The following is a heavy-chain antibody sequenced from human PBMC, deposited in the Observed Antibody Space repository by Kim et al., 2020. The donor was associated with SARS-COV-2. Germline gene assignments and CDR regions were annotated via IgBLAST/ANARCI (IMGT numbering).Heavy chain of an antibody. D-gene: IGHD2-15*01. Sequence: GGSLRLSCAASGFTFSSYAMSWVRQAPGKGLEWVSAISGSGGSTYYADSVKGRFTISRDNSKNTLYLQMNSLRAEDTAVYYCAKDYRYCSGGSCYFGLGYFDYWGQGTLVTVSS. CDR1: GFTFSSYA. CDR3: AKDYRYCSGGSCYFGLGYFDY. V-gene: IGHV3-23*01. J-gene: IGHJ4*02. CDR2: ISGSGGST.